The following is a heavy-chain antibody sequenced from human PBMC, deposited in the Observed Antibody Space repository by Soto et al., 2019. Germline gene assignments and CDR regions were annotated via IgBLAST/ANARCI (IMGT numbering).Heavy chain of an antibody. CDR3: VSQGIGALHGLVDV. CDR2: IYSNGGT. CDR1: GDSIGTYN. D-gene: IGHD1-26*01. Sequence: QVQLQASGPGLVKPSDTLSLTCTVSGDSIGTYNWGWIRQPPGKRLEWIGYIYSNGGTSYNPALKSRVTLSADPSTNQFSLRLSSVTAADTAVYDCVSQGIGALHGLVDVWGQGTTVTVSS. V-gene: IGHV4-59*08. J-gene: IGHJ6*02.